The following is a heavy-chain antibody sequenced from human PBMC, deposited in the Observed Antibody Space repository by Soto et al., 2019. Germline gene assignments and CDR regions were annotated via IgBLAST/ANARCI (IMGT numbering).Heavy chain of an antibody. V-gene: IGHV1-46*03. CDR2: INPSGGST. D-gene: IGHD3-22*01. Sequence: ASVKVSCKASGYTFTSYYMHWVRQAPGQGLEWMGIINPSGGSTSYAQKFQGRVAMTRDTSTSTVYMELSSLRSEDTAVYYCASDHPPYYYDCSGSKGYWGKGTLVTVSS. CDR3: ASDHPPYYYDCSGSKGY. J-gene: IGHJ4*02. CDR1: GYTFTSYY.